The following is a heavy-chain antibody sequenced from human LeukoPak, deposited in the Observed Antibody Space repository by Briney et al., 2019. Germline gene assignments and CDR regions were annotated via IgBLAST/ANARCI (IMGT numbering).Heavy chain of an antibody. CDR2: INHSGGT. CDR3: ARVHYYDSSGYADY. Sequence: SETLSLTCAVYGGSFSGYYWSWIRQPPGKGLEWIGEINHSGGTNYDPSLKSRVTISVDTSKNQFSLKLSSVTAADTAVYYCARVHYYDSSGYADYWGQGTLVTVSS. J-gene: IGHJ4*02. V-gene: IGHV4-34*01. D-gene: IGHD3-22*01. CDR1: GGSFSGYY.